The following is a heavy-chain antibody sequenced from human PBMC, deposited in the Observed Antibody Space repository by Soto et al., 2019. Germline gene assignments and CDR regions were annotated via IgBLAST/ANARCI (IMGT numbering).Heavy chain of an antibody. CDR3: ATLSSSSSDY. V-gene: IGHV4-59*08. CDR2: IYYSGST. Sequence: PSETLSLTCTVSGGSISSYYWSWIRQPPGKGLEWIGYIYYSGSTNYNPSLKSRVTISVDTSKNQFSLKLSSVTAADTAVYYCATLSSSSSDYWGQGTLVTVSS. D-gene: IGHD6-6*01. CDR1: GGSISSYY. J-gene: IGHJ4*02.